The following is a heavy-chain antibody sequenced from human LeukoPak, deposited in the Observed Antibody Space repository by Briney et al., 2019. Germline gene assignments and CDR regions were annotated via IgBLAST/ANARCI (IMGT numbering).Heavy chain of an antibody. CDR2: ISGSGANT. CDR3: ARGRSGYGPFDAFDI. D-gene: IGHD3-22*01. V-gene: IGHV3-23*01. Sequence: GGSLRLPCTASGYTFSSYAMTWVRQAPGEGLEWVSAISGSGANTYYADSVKGRFAASRDNSKDTLYLQMRSLRAEDTAVYYCARGRSGYGPFDAFDIWGHGTWVTVSS. J-gene: IGHJ3*02. CDR1: GYTFSSYA.